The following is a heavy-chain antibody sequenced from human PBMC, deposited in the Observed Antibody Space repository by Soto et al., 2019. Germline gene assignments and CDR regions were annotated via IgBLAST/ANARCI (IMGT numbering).Heavy chain of an antibody. V-gene: IGHV4-31*03. Sequence: SETLSLTCTVSGGSISSGGYYWSWIRQHPGKGLEWIGYIYYSGSTYYNPSLKSRVTISVDTSKNQFSLKLSSVTAADTAVYYCAREGYSYGSFSFDPWGQETLVTVSS. CDR3: AREGYSYGSFSFDP. CDR2: IYYSGST. D-gene: IGHD5-18*01. J-gene: IGHJ5*02. CDR1: GGSISSGGYY.